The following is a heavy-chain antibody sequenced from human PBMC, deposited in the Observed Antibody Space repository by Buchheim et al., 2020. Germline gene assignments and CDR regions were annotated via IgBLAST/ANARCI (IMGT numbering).Heavy chain of an antibody. CDR3: ASYTREWPPHFDH. J-gene: IGHJ4*02. Sequence: QVQLVESGGGLVRPGGSLTLSCAASGFTFSDYYMGWIRQAPGKGLEWVSYISSAGGSTYYPGSVRGRFTISRDNDNELLYVQVNSLKAEDTAVYYCASYTREWPPHFDHWGQGTL. V-gene: IGHV3-11*01. CDR2: ISSAGGST. CDR1: GFTFSDYY. D-gene: IGHD3-3*01.